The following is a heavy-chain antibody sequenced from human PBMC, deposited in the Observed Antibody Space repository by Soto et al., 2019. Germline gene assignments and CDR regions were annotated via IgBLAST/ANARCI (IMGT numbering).Heavy chain of an antibody. J-gene: IGHJ4*02. D-gene: IGHD2-15*01. CDR3: ATLIRWFSYFES. CDR1: GGTSRNYV. V-gene: IGHV1-69*13. Sequence: SVKVSCKDSGGTSRNYVISWVRQAPGQGLEWMGGIIPSFGTPTYAQKFQGRVTITADDSTSAAYMELSSLRSEDTAVYSCATLIRWFSYFESWGQEPLVPVS. CDR2: IIPSFGTP.